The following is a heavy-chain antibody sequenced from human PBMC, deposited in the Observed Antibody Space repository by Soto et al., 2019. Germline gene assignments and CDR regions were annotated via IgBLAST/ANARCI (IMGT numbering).Heavy chain of an antibody. J-gene: IGHJ4*02. Sequence: SETLSLTCAVSGGSVSSTNWWSWVRQPPGKGLEWIGDIYHSGSTNYNPSLKSRVTISVDKSKNQFSLKLSSVTAADTAVYYCARAPLRYCSGGSCSRPLRKHFDYWGQGTLVTVSS. D-gene: IGHD2-15*01. CDR1: GGSVSSTNW. CDR3: ARAPLRYCSGGSCSRPLRKHFDY. CDR2: IYHSGST. V-gene: IGHV4-4*02.